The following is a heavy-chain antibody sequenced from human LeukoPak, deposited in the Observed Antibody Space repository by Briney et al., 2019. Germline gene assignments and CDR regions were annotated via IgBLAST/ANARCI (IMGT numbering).Heavy chain of an antibody. CDR1: GFTLSSYS. CDR3: ARGRATGRSGGDY. Sequence: GGSLRLSCVASGFTLSSYSMNWVRQAPGKGLEWVSYISSGSSTIYYADSVKGRFIISRDNAKNSLYLQMNSLRDEDTAVYYCARGRATGRSGGDYWGQGTLVTVSS. V-gene: IGHV3-48*02. CDR2: ISSGSSTI. J-gene: IGHJ4*02. D-gene: IGHD3-9*01.